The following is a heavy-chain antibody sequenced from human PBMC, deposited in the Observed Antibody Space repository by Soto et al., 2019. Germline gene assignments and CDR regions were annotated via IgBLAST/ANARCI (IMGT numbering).Heavy chain of an antibody. V-gene: IGHV1-69*01. CDR3: ARVGIRLIPADLGGGYHFQGLDV. CDR2: IVPMSGGP. J-gene: IGHJ6*02. D-gene: IGHD2-2*01. Sequence: QVQLVQSAAEVKKPGSSVKISCKASGDTFINYSFSWMRQAPRQGLEWMGGIVPMSGGPNSAEKFHDRLTMTADQSTGTVTMQLSSLTSDDTAVYYCARVGIRLIPADLGGGYHFQGLDVWGQGTNVTVS. CDR1: GDTFINYS.